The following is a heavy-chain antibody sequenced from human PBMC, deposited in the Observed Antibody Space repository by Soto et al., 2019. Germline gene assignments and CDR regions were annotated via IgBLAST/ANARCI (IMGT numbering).Heavy chain of an antibody. D-gene: IGHD2-15*01. CDR2: IYYRGTT. Sequence: SETLSLTCTVSGGSISSYYWSWIRQPPGKGLEWIGYIYYRGTTNYNPSLKSRVTISVDTSKNQFSLKLRSVTAADTAVYYCARGIRGYCSGGSCNYDFYYFGLDVWGQGTTVTVS. V-gene: IGHV4-59*01. CDR1: GGSISSYY. J-gene: IGHJ6*02. CDR3: ARGIRGYCSGGSCNYDFYYFGLDV.